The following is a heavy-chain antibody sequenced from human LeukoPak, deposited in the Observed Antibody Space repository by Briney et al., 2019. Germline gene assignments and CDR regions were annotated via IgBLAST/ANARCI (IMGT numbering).Heavy chain of an antibody. CDR2: ISSDGSST. J-gene: IGHJ4*02. V-gene: IGHV3-74*01. Sequence: GGSLRLSCAASGFSFSTYWMHWVRQAPGKGLVWVSRISSDGSSTTYADSVQGRFTISRDNAKNSLYLQMNSLRAEDTAVYYCARDGYGSGSSNFDYWGQGTLVTVSS. D-gene: IGHD3-10*01. CDR1: GFSFSTYW. CDR3: ARDGYGSGSSNFDY.